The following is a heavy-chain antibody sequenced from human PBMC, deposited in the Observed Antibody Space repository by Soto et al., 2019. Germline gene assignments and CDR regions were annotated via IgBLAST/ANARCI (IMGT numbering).Heavy chain of an antibody. CDR1: GFTFSSYS. J-gene: IGHJ5*02. V-gene: IGHV3-21*01. CDR3: ARESCSSTSCLNP. Sequence: KAGGSLRLSCAASGFTFSSYSMNWVRQAPGKGLEWVSSISSSSSYIYYADSVKGRFTISRDNAKNSLYLQMNSLRAEDTAVYYCARESCSSTSCLNPWGQGTLVTVSS. CDR2: ISSSSSYI. D-gene: IGHD2-2*01.